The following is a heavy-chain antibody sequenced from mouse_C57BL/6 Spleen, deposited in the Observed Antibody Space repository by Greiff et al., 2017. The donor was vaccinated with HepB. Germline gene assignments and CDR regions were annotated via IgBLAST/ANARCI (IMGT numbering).Heavy chain of an antibody. J-gene: IGHJ4*01. CDR3: ARWAVVGRPHYAMDY. CDR2: IWTGGGT. V-gene: IGHV2-9-1*01. D-gene: IGHD1-1*01. Sequence: VKLVESGPGLVAPSQSLSITCTVSGFSLTSYAISWVRQPPGKGLEWLGVIWTGGGTNYNSALKSRLSISKDNSKSQVFLKRNSLQTDDTARYYCARWAVVGRPHYAMDYWGQGTSVTVSS. CDR1: GFSLTSYA.